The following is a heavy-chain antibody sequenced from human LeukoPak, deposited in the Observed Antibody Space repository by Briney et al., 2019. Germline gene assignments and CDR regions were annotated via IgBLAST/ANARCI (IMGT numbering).Heavy chain of an antibody. CDR2: IYPGGSQT. V-gene: IGHV5-51*01. CDR1: SYNFANYW. Sequence: RGESLKISCKASSYNFANYWIGWVRQMPGKGLEWMGLIYPGGSQTIYSPSFQGQVTISVDWSTSTVYLQWNTLKASDTAMYYCARHNPYYDSSAYYYFDYWGQGTLVTVSS. D-gene: IGHD3-22*01. J-gene: IGHJ4*02. CDR3: ARHNPYYDSSAYYYFDY.